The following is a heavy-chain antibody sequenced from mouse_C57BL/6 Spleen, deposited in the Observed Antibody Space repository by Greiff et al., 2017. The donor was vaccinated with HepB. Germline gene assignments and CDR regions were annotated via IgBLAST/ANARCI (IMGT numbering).Heavy chain of an antibody. J-gene: IGHJ1*03. CDR2: INPYNGGT. CDR1: GYTFTDYY. V-gene: IGHV1-19*01. D-gene: IGHD2-1*01. Sequence: EVQLQESGPVLVKPGASVKMSCKAFGYTFTDYYMNWVKQSHGKSLEWIGVINPYNGGTSYNQKFKGKATLTVDKSSSTAYMELNSLTSEDSAVYYCARDGNYKGYFDVWGTGTTVTVSS. CDR3: ARDGNYKGYFDV.